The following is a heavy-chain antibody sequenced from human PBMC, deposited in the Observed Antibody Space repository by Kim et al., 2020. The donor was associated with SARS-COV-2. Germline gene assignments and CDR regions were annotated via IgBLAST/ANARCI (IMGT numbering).Heavy chain of an antibody. J-gene: IGHJ4*02. D-gene: IGHD3-9*01. V-gene: IGHV4-31*02. CDR2: T. Sequence: TYHNPPLKSRVTIAGAPSKNQFSLKLSSVTAADTAVYYCARDETGHFDYWGQGTLVTVSS. CDR3: ARDETGHFDY.